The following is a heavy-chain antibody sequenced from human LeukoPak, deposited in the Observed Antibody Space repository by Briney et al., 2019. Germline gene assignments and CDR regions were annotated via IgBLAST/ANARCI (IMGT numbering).Heavy chain of an antibody. Sequence: PGGSLRLSCAACGFTFSSYAMSWVRPAPGKGLEWVSPISGSGGSTYYADYVKGRFTISRDNAKNSLYLQVNSLRAEDTAVYYCATETVAGTAFDYWGQGTLVTVSS. CDR3: ATETVAGTAFDY. CDR2: ISGSGGST. V-gene: IGHV3-23*01. J-gene: IGHJ4*02. D-gene: IGHD6-19*01. CDR1: GFTFSSYA.